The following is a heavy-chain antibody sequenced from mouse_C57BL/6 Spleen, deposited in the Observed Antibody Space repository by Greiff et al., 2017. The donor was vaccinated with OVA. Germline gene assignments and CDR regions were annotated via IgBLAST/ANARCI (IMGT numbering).Heavy chain of an antibody. CDR3: ARERDGYYWYFDV. CDR2: IYPGSGNT. Sequence: VQLQQSGAELVRPGASVKLSCKASGYTFTDYYINWVKQRPGQGLEWIARIYPGSGNTYYNEKFKGKATLTAEKSSSTAYMQLSSLTSEDSAVYFCARERDGYYWYFDVWGTGTTVTVSS. D-gene: IGHD2-3*01. J-gene: IGHJ1*03. V-gene: IGHV1-76*01. CDR1: GYTFTDYY.